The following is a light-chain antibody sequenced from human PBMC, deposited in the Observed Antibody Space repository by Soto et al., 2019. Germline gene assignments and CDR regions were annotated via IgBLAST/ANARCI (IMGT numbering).Light chain of an antibody. CDR2: DAS. J-gene: IGKJ2*01. CDR3: QQYNSYSPYT. Sequence: DIQMTQSPSTLSASVGDRVTITCRASQSISSWLAWYQQKPGKAPKLLIYDASSLESGVPSRFIGSGSGTEFTLTISSLQPDYFATYYCQQYNSYSPYTFGQGTKLDIK. CDR1: QSISSW. V-gene: IGKV1-5*01.